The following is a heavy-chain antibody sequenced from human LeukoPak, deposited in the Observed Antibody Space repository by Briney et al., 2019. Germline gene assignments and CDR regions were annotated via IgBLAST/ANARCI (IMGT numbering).Heavy chain of an antibody. V-gene: IGHV3-23*01. CDR2: ISGSGDRT. CDR3: AKDATPYY. D-gene: IGHD2-15*01. Sequence: QTGGSLRLSCAASGFTFSNYAMTWVRQAPGKGLEWLSTISGSGDRTFYADSVKGRFTISRDNSKNTVYLQTNGLRAEDSAVYYCAKDATPYYWGQGTLVTVSS. J-gene: IGHJ4*02. CDR1: GFTFSNYA.